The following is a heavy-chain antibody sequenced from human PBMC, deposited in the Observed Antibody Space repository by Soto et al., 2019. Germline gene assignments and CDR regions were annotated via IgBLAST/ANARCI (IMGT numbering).Heavy chain of an antibody. CDR3: ATRVGTTVGLDY. D-gene: IGHD1-26*01. CDR1: GFTFSSYG. Sequence: AGGSLRLSCEASGFTFSSYGMAWVRQAPGKGLEYVSSIGGSGATTSYADSVRGRSTISRDNSKNTLYLQMNSLGGEDTAVYYCATRVGTTVGLDYWGQGTLVTVSS. CDR2: IGGSGATT. J-gene: IGHJ4*02. V-gene: IGHV3-23*01.